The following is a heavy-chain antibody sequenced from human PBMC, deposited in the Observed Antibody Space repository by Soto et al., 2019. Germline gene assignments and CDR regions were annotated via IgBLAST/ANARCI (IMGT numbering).Heavy chain of an antibody. CDR3: ARTRVPAAIQAKKLDAFDI. CDR2: IYPGDSDT. Sequence: GSLKISLKCSGKSFTSYWVGLVLQMPGKGLEWMGIIYPGDSDTRYSPSFQGQVTISADKSISTAYLQWSSLKASDTAMYYCARTRVPAAIQAKKLDAFDIWGQGTMVTVSS. J-gene: IGHJ3*02. V-gene: IGHV5-51*01. D-gene: IGHD2-2*01. CDR1: GKSFTSYW.